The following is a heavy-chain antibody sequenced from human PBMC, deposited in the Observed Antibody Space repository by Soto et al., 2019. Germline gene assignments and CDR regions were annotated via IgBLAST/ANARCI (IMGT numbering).Heavy chain of an antibody. Sequence: GESLKISCTGSGYSFTSYWISWLRQMPGKGLEWMGRIDPSDSYTNYSPSFQGHVTISADKSISTAYLQWSSLKASDTAMYYCARLTGAAAGHYYYYYGMDVWGQGTTVTVSS. CDR3: ARLTGAAAGHYYYYYGMDV. J-gene: IGHJ6*02. CDR2: IDPSDSYT. CDR1: GYSFTSYW. V-gene: IGHV5-10-1*01. D-gene: IGHD6-13*01.